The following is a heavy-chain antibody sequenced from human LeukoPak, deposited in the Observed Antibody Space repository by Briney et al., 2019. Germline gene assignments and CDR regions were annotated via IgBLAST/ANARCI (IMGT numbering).Heavy chain of an antibody. D-gene: IGHD6-19*01. CDR1: GFTFSSYG. J-gene: IGHJ4*02. Sequence: GGSLRLSCAASGFTFSSYGMSWVRQAPGKGLEWVSAISGSGGSTYYADSVKGRFTISRDNSKNTLYLQMNSLRAEDTAVYYCATSQCLVPVYWGQGTLVTVSS. CDR2: ISGSGGST. V-gene: IGHV3-23*01. CDR3: ATSQCLVPVY.